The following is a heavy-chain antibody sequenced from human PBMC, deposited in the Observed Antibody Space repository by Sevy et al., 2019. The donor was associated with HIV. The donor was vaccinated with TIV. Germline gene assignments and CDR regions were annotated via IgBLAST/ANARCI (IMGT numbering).Heavy chain of an antibody. CDR1: GYTFTSYY. Sequence: ATVKVSCKASGYTFTSYYIHWVRQAPGQGLEWMGLINPSGGTTTYARKFQGRVTMTRDTSTSTVYMELSSLRYEDTAVYYCARERGVAINFLRGAFDIWGQGTMVTVSS. CDR3: ARERGVAINFLRGAFDI. CDR2: INPSGGTT. V-gene: IGHV1-46*01. D-gene: IGHD3-3*01. J-gene: IGHJ3*02.